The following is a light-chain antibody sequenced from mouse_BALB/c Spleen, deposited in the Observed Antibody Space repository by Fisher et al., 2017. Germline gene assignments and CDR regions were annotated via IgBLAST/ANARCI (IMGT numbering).Light chain of an antibody. Sequence: IVMTQSPAIIAASPGEKVTMTCSASSSVSYMYWYQQKPRSSPKPWIYLTSNLASGVPARFSGSGSGTSYSLTISSVEAEDAATYYCQQYSGYPLTFGSGTKLEIK. CDR1: SSVSY. CDR3: QQYSGYPLT. J-gene: IGKJ4*01. CDR2: LTS. V-gene: IGKV4-68*01.